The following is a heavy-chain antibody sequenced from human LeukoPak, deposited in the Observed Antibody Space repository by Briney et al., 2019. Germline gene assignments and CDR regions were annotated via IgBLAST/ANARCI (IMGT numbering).Heavy chain of an antibody. CDR2: INTNTGNP. CDR3: AREDYDFWSGYYPNWFDP. Sequence: GASVKVSCKASGYTFTSYAMNWVRQAPGQGLEWMGWINTNTGNPTYAQGFTGRFVFSLDTSVSTAYLQISSLKAEDTAVYYCAREDYDFWSGYYPNWFDPWGQGTLVTVSS. J-gene: IGHJ5*02. CDR1: GYTFTSYA. V-gene: IGHV7-4-1*02. D-gene: IGHD3-3*01.